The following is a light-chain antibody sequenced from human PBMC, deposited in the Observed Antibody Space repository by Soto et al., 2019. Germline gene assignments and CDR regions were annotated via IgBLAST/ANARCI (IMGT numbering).Light chain of an antibody. V-gene: IGLV2-14*01. CDR1: SSDVGGYNY. J-gene: IGLJ2*01. CDR2: DVS. CDR3: SSYTSSSTLV. Sequence: QSALTQPASVSGSPGQSITISCTGTSSDVGGYNYVSWYQQHPDKAPKLMIFDVSNRASGVSNRFSGSKSGNTASLTISGLQAEDEADYYCSSYTSSSTLVFGGGTKLTVL.